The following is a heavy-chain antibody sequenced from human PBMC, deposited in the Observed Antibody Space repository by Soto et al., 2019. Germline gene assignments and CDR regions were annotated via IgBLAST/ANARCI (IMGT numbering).Heavy chain of an antibody. CDR1: GYTFTDFD. D-gene: IGHD2-21*02. CDR3: ARGGALTAGYYYYYMDV. CDR2: MNPRSGNT. V-gene: IGHV1-8*01. J-gene: IGHJ6*03. Sequence: QEQLVQSGAEVKKPGASVKVSCKASGYTFTDFDITWVRQATGQGLEWMGWMNPRSGNTGFTDKFEGRVTLTRDTSTTTAYMGLSDLTSEDTAVYFCARGGALTAGYYYYYMDVWGSGTAVTVSS.